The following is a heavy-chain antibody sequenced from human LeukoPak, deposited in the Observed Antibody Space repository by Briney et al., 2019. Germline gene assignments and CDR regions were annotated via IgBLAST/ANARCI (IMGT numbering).Heavy chain of an antibody. CDR1: GASISSYY. CDR3: ASGPYPAAGTDHQFDY. D-gene: IGHD6-13*01. V-gene: IGHV4-59*01. Sequence: SETLSLTCTVSGASISSYYWSWIRQPPGEGLEWIGYIFYRGSTNYTPSLKSRVTISVDTSKNQFSLKLSSVTAADTAVYYCASGPYPAAGTDHQFDYWGQGILVTVFS. CDR2: IFYRGST. J-gene: IGHJ4*02.